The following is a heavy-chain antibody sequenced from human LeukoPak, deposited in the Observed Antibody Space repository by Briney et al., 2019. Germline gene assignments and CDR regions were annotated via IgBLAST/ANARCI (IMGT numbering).Heavy chain of an antibody. CDR1: GGSFSGYY. V-gene: IGHV4-34*01. D-gene: IGHD3-10*01. CDR2: INHSGST. Sequence: SETLSLTCAVYGGSFSGYYWSWIRQPPGKGLEWIGEINHSGSTNYNPSLKSRVTISVDTSKNQFSLKLSSVTAADTAVYYCARWRGNYYGSDNWFDPWGQGTLVTVSS. CDR3: ARWRGNYYGSDNWFDP. J-gene: IGHJ5*02.